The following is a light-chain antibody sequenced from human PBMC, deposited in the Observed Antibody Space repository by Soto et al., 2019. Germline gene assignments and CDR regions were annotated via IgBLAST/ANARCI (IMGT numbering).Light chain of an antibody. J-gene: IGKJ5*01. CDR3: QQYGSSLIT. CDR1: QSIRSER. CDR2: DAS. V-gene: IGKV3-20*01. Sequence: EIVLTQSPDTLSLSPGERATLSCRSSQSIRSERLAWYQQKPGQAPRLVIFDASNRASGMPERFSGSGSGTDFTLTISRLEPEDFAVYYCQQYGSSLITFGQGTRLEIK.